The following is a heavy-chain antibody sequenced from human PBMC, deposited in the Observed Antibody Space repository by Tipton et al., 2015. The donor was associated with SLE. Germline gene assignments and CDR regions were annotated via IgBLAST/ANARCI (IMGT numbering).Heavy chain of an antibody. V-gene: IGHV4-34*01. J-gene: IGHJ4*02. CDR3: ARGQYKRDD. CDR2: IHHGGRT. CDR1: GGSFTTYY. Sequence: TLSLTCAVYGGSFTTYYWTWIRQPPGKGLEWIGEIHHGGRTYYNPPLTSRVTLSVDTSKNQFSLNLRAVTAADTAVYYCARGQYKRDDWGQGTLVTVSS. D-gene: IGHD1-1*01.